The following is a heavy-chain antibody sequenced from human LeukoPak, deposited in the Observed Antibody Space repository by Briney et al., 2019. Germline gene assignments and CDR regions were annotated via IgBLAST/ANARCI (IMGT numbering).Heavy chain of an antibody. J-gene: IGHJ3*02. Sequence: PGGSLRLSCAASGFSFSSYGMHWVRQAPGKGLEWVAFIRYDGSNKYYADSVKGRFTISRDNSKNTLHLQMNSLRAEDTAVYYCAKSFGSTLIVETDAFHIWGQGTMVTVSS. D-gene: IGHD3-22*01. CDR1: GFSFSSYG. CDR2: IRYDGSNK. V-gene: IGHV3-30*02. CDR3: AKSFGSTLIVETDAFHI.